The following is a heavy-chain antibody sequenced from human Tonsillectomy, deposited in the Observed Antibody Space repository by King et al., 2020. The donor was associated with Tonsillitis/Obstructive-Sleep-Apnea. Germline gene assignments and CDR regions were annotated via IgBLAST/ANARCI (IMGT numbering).Heavy chain of an antibody. D-gene: IGHD5-24*01. V-gene: IGHV3-53*01. CDR3: ARAPRWLPFYYMDV. Sequence: VQLVESGGGLIQPGGSLRLSCAASGFTVSSNYMSWVRQAPGKGLEWVSFIYSGGSSYYADSVQGRFTISRDSSKNTLYLQMDSLGVEDTAVYFCARAPRWLPFYYMDVWGKGTTVTVSS. J-gene: IGHJ6*03. CDR1: GFTVSSNY. CDR2: IYSGGSS.